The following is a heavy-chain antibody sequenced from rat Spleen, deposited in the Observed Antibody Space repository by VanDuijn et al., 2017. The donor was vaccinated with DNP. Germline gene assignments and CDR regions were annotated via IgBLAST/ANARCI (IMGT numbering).Heavy chain of an antibody. CDR3: ARWVWYFDY. V-gene: IGHV3-3*01. J-gene: IGHJ2*01. Sequence: EVQLQESGPGLVKPSQSLSLTCSVTGYSITGDYWGWIRKFPGNKLEWMGYINSAGSTNYNPSLKSRISITRDTSKNQFFLQVNSVTTEDTATYYCARWVWYFDYWGQGVMVTVSS. CDR1: GYSITGDY. D-gene: IGHD1-7*01. CDR2: INSAGST.